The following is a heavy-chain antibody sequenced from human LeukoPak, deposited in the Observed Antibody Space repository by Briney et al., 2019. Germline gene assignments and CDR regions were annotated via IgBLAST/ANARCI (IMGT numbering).Heavy chain of an antibody. Sequence: PGGSLRLSCAASGFTFSSYGMHWVRQAPGKGLEWVAFIRYDGSNKYYADSVKGRFTISRDNSKNTLYLQMNSLRAEDTAVYYCANLSPLVGVPEPPLDYWGQGTLVTVSS. J-gene: IGHJ4*02. CDR1: GFTFSSYG. CDR2: IRYDGSNK. CDR3: ANLSPLVGVPEPPLDY. D-gene: IGHD1-26*01. V-gene: IGHV3-30*02.